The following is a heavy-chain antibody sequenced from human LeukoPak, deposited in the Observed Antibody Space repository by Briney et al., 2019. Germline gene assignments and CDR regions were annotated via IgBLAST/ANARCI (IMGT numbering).Heavy chain of an antibody. V-gene: IGHV4-4*07. CDR1: GGSISSYY. D-gene: IGHD4/OR15-4a*01. J-gene: IGHJ4*02. Sequence: SETLSLTCTVSGGSISSYYWSWIRQPGGKGLEWIGRIYITGTTGSTNYNPSLKSRVTMSVDQSKNQFSLKLSSVTAADTAVYYCARQQLKTMASFDYWGQGTLVTVSS. CDR3: ARQQLKTMASFDY. CDR2: IYITGTTGST.